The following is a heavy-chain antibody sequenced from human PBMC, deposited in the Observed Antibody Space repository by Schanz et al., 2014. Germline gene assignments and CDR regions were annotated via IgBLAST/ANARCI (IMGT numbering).Heavy chain of an antibody. CDR3: ARPALWFGDNCFDP. D-gene: IGHD3-10*01. J-gene: IGHJ5*02. CDR2: ISGSGGST. Sequence: EVQLAESGGGLVQPGGSLRLSCAASTFTFTNYAMSWVRQAPGKGLEWVIVISGSGGSTYYADSVRGRFTMSRDNSKNTVHLQMNSLRAEDTAVYYCARPALWFGDNCFDPWGQGTLVIVSS. V-gene: IGHV3-23*04. CDR1: TFTFTNYA.